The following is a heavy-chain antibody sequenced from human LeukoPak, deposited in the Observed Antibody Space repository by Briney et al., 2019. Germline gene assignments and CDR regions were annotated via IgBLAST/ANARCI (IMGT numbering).Heavy chain of an antibody. D-gene: IGHD6-13*01. CDR2: ISSSSYI. Sequence: PGGSLRLSCAASGFTFSSYSMNWVRQAPGKGLEWVSSISSSSYIYYADSVKGRFTISRDNAKNSLYLQMNSLRAEDTAVYYCARGQGSSWYLYYFDYWGQGTLVTVSS. CDR3: ARGQGSSWYLYYFDY. CDR1: GFTFSSYS. V-gene: IGHV3-21*01. J-gene: IGHJ4*02.